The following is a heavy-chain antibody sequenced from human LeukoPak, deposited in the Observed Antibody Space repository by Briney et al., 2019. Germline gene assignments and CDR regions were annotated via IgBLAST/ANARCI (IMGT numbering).Heavy chain of an antibody. Sequence: PGGSLRLSCAASGFTFKNSWMSWVRQAPGKGLEWVSDISMSSSIINYSDSVKGRFTISRDNAKNSLSLQMNGLSAEDTAVYFCARDRWNGPPGFWGQGTLVSVSS. CDR2: ISMSSSII. CDR3: ARDRWNGPPGF. V-gene: IGHV3-48*04. D-gene: IGHD1-1*01. CDR1: GFTFKNSW. J-gene: IGHJ4*02.